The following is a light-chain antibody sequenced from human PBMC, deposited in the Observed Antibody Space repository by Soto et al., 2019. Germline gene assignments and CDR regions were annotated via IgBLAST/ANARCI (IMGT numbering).Light chain of an antibody. CDR3: QQNSPRPLI. Sequence: EIVMTQSPAILSVSPGERATLFCRASQSVRSNFLAWYQHKPGQAPRLLIHGASTRATGVPARFSGSASETDFPPTTSRLQPEVLEFYYGQQNSPRPLILGGGPRVEI. CDR2: GAS. J-gene: IGKJ4*01. CDR1: QSVRSN. V-gene: IGKV3-15*01.